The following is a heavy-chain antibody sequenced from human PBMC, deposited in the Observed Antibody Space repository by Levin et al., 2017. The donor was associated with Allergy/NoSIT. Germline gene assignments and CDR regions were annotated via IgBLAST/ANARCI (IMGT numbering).Heavy chain of an antibody. CDR3: ARDLSTAIPFGH. D-gene: IGHD2-21*02. Sequence: PGGSLRLSCTASGFTFSGYGMHWVRQAPGKGLEWVAVIWNDGTSTFYVDSVKGRFTISRDDSKSTLYLQMNNLRAEDTAIYYCARDLSTAIPFGHWGQGTLVTVSS. J-gene: IGHJ4*02. CDR2: IWNDGTST. CDR1: GFTFSGYG. V-gene: IGHV3-33*01.